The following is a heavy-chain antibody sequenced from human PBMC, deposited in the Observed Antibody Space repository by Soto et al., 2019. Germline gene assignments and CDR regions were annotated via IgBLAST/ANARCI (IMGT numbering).Heavy chain of an antibody. J-gene: IGHJ6*02. CDR3: ASLGLGRGVKDYYYGMDV. Sequence: PGGSLRLSCEASGFTFSGYALHWFRKAPGKGLEWVAVISYDGSNKYYADSVKGRFTISRDNSKNTLYLQMNSLRAEDTAVYYCASLGLGRGVKDYYYGMDVWGQGTTVTVSS. D-gene: IGHD3-10*01. V-gene: IGHV3-30-3*01. CDR1: GFTFSGYA. CDR2: ISYDGSNK.